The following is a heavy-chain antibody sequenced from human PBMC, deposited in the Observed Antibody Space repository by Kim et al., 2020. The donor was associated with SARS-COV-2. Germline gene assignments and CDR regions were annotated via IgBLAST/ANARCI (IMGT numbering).Heavy chain of an antibody. V-gene: IGHV4-39*07. J-gene: IGHJ4*02. D-gene: IGHD1-26*01. Sequence: SETLSLTCTVSGGSISSSSYYWGWIRQPPGKGLEWIGSIYYSGSTYYNPSLKSRVTISVDTSKNQFSLKLSSVTAADTAVSYCARSPVSVWELLTGFDYWGQTTMGPV. CDR2: IYYSGST. CDR1: GGSISSSSYY. CDR3: ARSPVSVWELLTGFDY.